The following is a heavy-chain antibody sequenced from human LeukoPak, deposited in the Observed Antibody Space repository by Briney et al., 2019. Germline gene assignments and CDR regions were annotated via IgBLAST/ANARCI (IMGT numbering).Heavy chain of an antibody. CDR2: ISAYNGNT. CDR1: GYTFTSYG. CDR3: ARRAMVRGVSYYYYYYMDV. Sequence: GASVKVSCKASGYTFTSYGISWVRQAPGQGLEWMGWISAYNGNTNYAQKLQGRVTMTTDTSTSTAYMELRSLRSDDTAVYYCARRAMVRGVSYYYYYYMDVWGKGTTVTVSS. J-gene: IGHJ6*03. D-gene: IGHD3-10*01. V-gene: IGHV1-18*01.